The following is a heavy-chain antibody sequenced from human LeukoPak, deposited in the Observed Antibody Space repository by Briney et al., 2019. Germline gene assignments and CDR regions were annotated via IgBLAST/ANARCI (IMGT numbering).Heavy chain of an antibody. D-gene: IGHD3-22*01. J-gene: IGHJ4*02. CDR1: GFTFSSYA. CDR2: VTDSGDKV. CDR3: VKGSGSSGYYPLNY. V-gene: IGHV3-23*01. Sequence: GGSLRLSCAASGFTFSSYAMTWVRQAPGKGLERVSAVTDSGDKVFYADSVKGRFTISRDNFKNTLYLQMSSLRVEDTAVYYCVKGSGSSGYYPLNYWGQGTLVTVSS.